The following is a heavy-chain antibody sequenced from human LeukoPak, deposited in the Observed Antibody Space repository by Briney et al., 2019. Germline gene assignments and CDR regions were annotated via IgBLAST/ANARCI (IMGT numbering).Heavy chain of an antibody. D-gene: IGHD5-18*01. CDR2: INHSGST. V-gene: IGHV4-34*01. CDR1: GGSFSGYY. J-gene: IGHJ5*02. Sequence: SETLSLTCAGYGGSFSGYYWSWIRQPPGKGLEWMGEINHSGSTNYNPSLKSRVTISVDTSKNQFSLKLSSVTAADTAVYYCARVGRRGYRVNNWFDPWGQGTLVTVSS. CDR3: ARVGRRGYRVNNWFDP.